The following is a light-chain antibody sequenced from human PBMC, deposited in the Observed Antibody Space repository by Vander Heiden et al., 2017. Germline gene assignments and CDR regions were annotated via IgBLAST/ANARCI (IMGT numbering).Light chain of an antibody. J-gene: IGKJ1*01. V-gene: IGKV1-5*01. CDR2: DAS. CDR3: QQYYTFPWT. CDR1: QTSHKW. Sequence: DIQMTQSPSTLSTSVEDRVTISCRASQTSHKWLAWYQQKPGKAPELLIYDASTLQSGVPSRFSGAGSGTEFTLTISSLQPDDFATYYCQQYYTFPWTFGRGTRVDI.